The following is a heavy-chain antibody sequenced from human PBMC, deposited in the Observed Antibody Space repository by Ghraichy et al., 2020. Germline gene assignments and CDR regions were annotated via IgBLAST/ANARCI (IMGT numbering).Heavy chain of an antibody. V-gene: IGHV4-59*01. Sequence: SQTLSLTCTVSGGSISSYYWSWIRQPPGKGLEWIGYIYYSGSTNYNPSLKSRVTISVDTSKNQFSLKLSSVTAADTAVYYCARGPVGWLLGYWGQGTLVTVS. CDR3: ARGPVGWLLGY. J-gene: IGHJ4*02. CDR2: IYYSGST. D-gene: IGHD5-24*01. CDR1: GGSISSYY.